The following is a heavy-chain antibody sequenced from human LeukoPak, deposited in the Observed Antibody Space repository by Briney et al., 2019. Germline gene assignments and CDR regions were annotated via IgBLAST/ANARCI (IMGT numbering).Heavy chain of an antibody. CDR2: ICYSGST. CDR1: GGSISSYY. J-gene: IGHJ6*03. D-gene: IGHD2-2*01. CDR3: ARYTSSTSHYYYYYMDV. Sequence: ASETLSLTCTVSGGSISSYYWSWIRQPPGKGLEWIGYICYSGSTNYNPSLKSRVTISVDTSKNQFSLKLSSVTAADTAVYYCARYTSSTSHYYYYYMDVWGKGTTVTVSS. V-gene: IGHV4-59*01.